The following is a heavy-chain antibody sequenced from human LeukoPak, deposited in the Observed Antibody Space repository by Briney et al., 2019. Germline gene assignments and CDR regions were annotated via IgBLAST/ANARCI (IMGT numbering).Heavy chain of an antibody. CDR3: AGSSSWYVIDY. V-gene: IGHV1-2*06. D-gene: IGHD6-13*01. CDR1: GYTFTGYY. CDR2: INPNSGGT. Sequence: GASVKVSCKASGYTFTGYYIHWVRQAPGQGLEWMGRINPNSGGTNYAQKFQGRVTMTRDTSISTAYMELSRLRSDDTAVYYCAGSSSWYVIDYWGQGTLVTVSS. J-gene: IGHJ4*02.